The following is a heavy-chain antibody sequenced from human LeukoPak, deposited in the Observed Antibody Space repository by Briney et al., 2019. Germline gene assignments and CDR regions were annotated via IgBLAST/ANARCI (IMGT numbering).Heavy chain of an antibody. Sequence: TSSETLSLTCTVSGGSISSYYWSWIRQPAGKGLEWIGCIYISGPTNYNPSLKSRVTMSVDTSKTQFSLKLSSVTAADTAVYYCARVHPPAAYYDFWSGYSSYYYYMDVWGKGTTVTVSS. D-gene: IGHD3-3*01. J-gene: IGHJ6*03. CDR3: ARVHPPAAYYDFWSGYSSYYYYMDV. V-gene: IGHV4-4*07. CDR1: GGSISSYY. CDR2: IYISGPT.